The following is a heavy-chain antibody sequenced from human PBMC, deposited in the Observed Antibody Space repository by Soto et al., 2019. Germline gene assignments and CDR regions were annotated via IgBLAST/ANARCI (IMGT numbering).Heavy chain of an antibody. Sequence: SETLSLTCTVSGRSMSGYYWSWIRQPAGERLEWIGRIYTSGTTDFNPSLKGRVTMSVDTSKNQFSLKLTSVTAADTALYYCAREDYYDTGYYVVWGQGTHVTVSS. D-gene: IGHD3-9*01. CDR3: AREDYYDTGYYVV. J-gene: IGHJ4*02. CDR1: GRSMSGYY. V-gene: IGHV4-4*07. CDR2: IYTSGTT.